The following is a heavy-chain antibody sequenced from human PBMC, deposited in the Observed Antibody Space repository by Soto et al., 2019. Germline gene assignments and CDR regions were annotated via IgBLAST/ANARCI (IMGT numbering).Heavy chain of an antibody. J-gene: IGHJ4*02. CDR2: SMSKPDGGTT. V-gene: IGHV3-15*01. Sequence: EVQLVESGGGLVKPGESLRLSCAASGLTFSKAWMSWVRQAPGKGLEWVGRSMSKPDGGTTDYAAPVKGRFTISRDDSKNTLSLQMNSLKTEDTAVYYCTAGVGASDSDYWGQGTLVTVSS. D-gene: IGHD1-26*01. CDR1: GLTFSKAW. CDR3: TAGVGASDSDY.